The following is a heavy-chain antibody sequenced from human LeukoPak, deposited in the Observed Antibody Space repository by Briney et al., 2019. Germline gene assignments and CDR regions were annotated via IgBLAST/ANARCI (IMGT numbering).Heavy chain of an antibody. J-gene: IGHJ4*02. V-gene: IGHV3-21*01. CDR3: ARLIAEGFSYYFDY. Sequence: GGSLRLSCAASGFSFSSYTMTWVRQAPGKGLEWVSSIISSSSYRYFADSVKGRFTISRDNAKSSLYLQMNSLRAEDTAVYYCARLIAEGFSYYFDYWGQGTLVTVSS. CDR1: GFSFSSYT. D-gene: IGHD2-15*01. CDR2: IISSSSYR.